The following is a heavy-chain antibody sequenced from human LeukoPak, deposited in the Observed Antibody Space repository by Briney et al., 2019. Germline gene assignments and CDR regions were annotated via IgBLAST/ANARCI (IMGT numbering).Heavy chain of an antibody. J-gene: IGHJ6*02. Sequence: GGSLRLSCAASGFTFSSYWMSWVRQAPGKGLEWVANIKQDGSEGYYVDSVKGRFTISRDNAKNSLYLQMNSLRAEDTAVYYCARVVSCSGGSCYSMWSGYYYYYYGMDVWGQGTTVTVSS. D-gene: IGHD2-15*01. V-gene: IGHV3-7*01. CDR3: ARVVSCSGGSCYSMWSGYYYYYYGMDV. CDR1: GFTFSSYW. CDR2: IKQDGSEG.